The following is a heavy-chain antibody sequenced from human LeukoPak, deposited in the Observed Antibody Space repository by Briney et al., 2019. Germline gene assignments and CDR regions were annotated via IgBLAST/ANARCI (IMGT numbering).Heavy chain of an antibody. J-gene: IGHJ3*02. D-gene: IGHD1-26*01. CDR2: IYSAGAT. V-gene: IGHV3-53*01. CDR1: GFSFSSYA. CDR3: ARIEWERLGRAFDI. Sequence: GGSLRLSCAASGFSFSSYAMTWVRQAPGKGLEWVSSIYSAGATHYAESVKGRFTISRDNSKNTLYLQMNSLRAEDMAVYYCARIEWERLGRAFDIWGQGTMVTVSS.